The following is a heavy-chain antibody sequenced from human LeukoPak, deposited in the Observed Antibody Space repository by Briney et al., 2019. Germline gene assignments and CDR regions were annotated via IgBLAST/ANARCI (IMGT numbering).Heavy chain of an antibody. J-gene: IGHJ4*02. Sequence: ASVKVSYKASGYTFTTYGISWVRQAPGQGLEWMGWIGPYNGNTNSAQKVQGRVTMTTDTSTSTAYMELRSLRSDDTAVYYCARGHIGVPFDYWGQGTLVTVSS. CDR2: IGPYNGNT. CDR1: GYTFTTYG. D-gene: IGHD3-10*01. V-gene: IGHV1-18*01. CDR3: ARGHIGVPFDY.